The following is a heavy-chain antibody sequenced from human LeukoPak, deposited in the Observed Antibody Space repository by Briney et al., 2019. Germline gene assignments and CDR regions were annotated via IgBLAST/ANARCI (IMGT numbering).Heavy chain of an antibody. J-gene: IGHJ4*02. CDR1: GFTFYDYA. CDR2: ISWNRGSI. CDR3: AKSRYFDWLPDY. D-gene: IGHD3-9*01. V-gene: IGHV3-9*01. Sequence: GRSLRPSCAASGFTFYDYAIHWVRQAPGEGLGWVSGISWNRGSIGYADSVKGRFTISRDNAKNSLYLQMNSLRAEDTALYYCAKSRYFDWLPDYWGQGTLVTVSS.